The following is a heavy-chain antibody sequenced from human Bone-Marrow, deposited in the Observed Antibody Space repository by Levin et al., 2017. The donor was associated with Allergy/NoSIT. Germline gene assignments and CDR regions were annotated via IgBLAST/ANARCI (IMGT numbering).Heavy chain of an antibody. D-gene: IGHD6-19*01. V-gene: IGHV4-34*01. CDR3: ARGEVDGL. Sequence: SETLSLTCDVYGGSFSSYSWNWIRQPPGKGLEWIGEINPSGSTSYNPSLKSRVTISLDTSKNQFSVRLTSVTAADTALYYCARGEVDGLWGQGTLVTVSS. CDR2: INPSGST. CDR1: GGSFSSYS. J-gene: IGHJ4*02.